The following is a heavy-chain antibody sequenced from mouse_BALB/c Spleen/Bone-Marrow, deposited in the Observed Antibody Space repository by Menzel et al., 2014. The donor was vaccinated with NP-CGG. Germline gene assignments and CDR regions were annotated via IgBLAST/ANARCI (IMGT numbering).Heavy chain of an antibody. D-gene: IGHD2-12*01. J-gene: IGHJ3*01. CDR3: ASYRGAY. CDR2: INPSNGRT. V-gene: IGHV1S81*02. CDR1: GYTFTSYW. Sequence: VQLVESGAELVKPGASVKLSCKASGYTFTSYWMHWVKQRPGQGLEWIGEINPSNGRTNYNEKFKIKATLTVDKSSSTAYMQRSSLTSEDSAVYYCASYRGAYWGQGTLVTVSA.